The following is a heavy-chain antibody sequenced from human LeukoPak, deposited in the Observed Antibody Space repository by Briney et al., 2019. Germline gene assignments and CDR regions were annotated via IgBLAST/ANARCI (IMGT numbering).Heavy chain of an antibody. J-gene: IGHJ4*02. D-gene: IGHD1-14*01. CDR3: AGEDTTVDN. V-gene: IGHV4-30-4*01. Sequence: SQTLSLTCTVSGGSTSSGDCYWSWIRQPPVKGREWIGYTFYCGRTYYNPSLKSRFTISVDTSKTQSSLRRSSVTAADRAVYYCAGEDTTVDNRGQGALVTVSS. CDR2: TFYCGRT. CDR1: GGSTSSGDCY.